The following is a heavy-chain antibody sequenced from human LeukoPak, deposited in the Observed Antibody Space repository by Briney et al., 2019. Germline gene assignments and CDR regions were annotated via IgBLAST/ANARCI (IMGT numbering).Heavy chain of an antibody. CDR2: ISAYNGNT. Sequence: GASVKVSCKASGYTFTSYGISWVRQAPGQGLERMGWISAYNGNTNYAQKLQGRVTMTTDTSTSTAYMELRSLRSDDTAVYYCAREVRDSSGYYSQGSDAFDIWGQGTMVTVSS. D-gene: IGHD3-22*01. CDR3: AREVRDSSGYYSQGSDAFDI. V-gene: IGHV1-18*01. CDR1: GYTFTSYG. J-gene: IGHJ3*02.